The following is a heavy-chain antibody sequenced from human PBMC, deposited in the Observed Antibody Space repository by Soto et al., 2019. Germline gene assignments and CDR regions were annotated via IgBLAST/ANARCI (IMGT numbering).Heavy chain of an antibody. CDR1: GGSISSSSYY. CDR2: IYYSGST. D-gene: IGHD3-3*01. CDR3: ARTRYDFPQDYHWFDP. J-gene: IGHJ5*02. V-gene: IGHV4-39*01. Sequence: PSETLSLTCTVSGGSISSSSYYWGWIRQPPGKGLEWIGSIYYSGSTYYNPSLKSRVTISVDTSKNQFSLKLSSVTAADTAVYYCARTRYDFPQDYHWFDPWGQGTLVTVSS.